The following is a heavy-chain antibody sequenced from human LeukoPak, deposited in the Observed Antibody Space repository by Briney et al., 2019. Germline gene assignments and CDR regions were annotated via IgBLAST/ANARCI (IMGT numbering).Heavy chain of an antibody. Sequence: ASVKVSCKASGYTFTGYYMHWLRQAPGQGLEWMGWINPNSGGTNYAQKFQGRVTMTRDTSISTAYMELSRLRSEDTAVYYCARMVAEYIVATTAYWGQGTLVTVSS. CDR1: GYTFTGYY. CDR3: ARMVAEYIVATTAY. D-gene: IGHD5-12*01. J-gene: IGHJ4*02. CDR2: INPNSGGT. V-gene: IGHV1-2*02.